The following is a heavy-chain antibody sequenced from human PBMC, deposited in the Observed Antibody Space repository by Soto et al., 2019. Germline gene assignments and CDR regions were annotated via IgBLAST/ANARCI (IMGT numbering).Heavy chain of an antibody. CDR1: GFTFSNSW. V-gene: IGHV3-7*01. D-gene: IGHD1-26*01. Sequence: HPGGSLRLSCAVSGFTFSNSWMSWVRQTPGKGLEWVANINRDGSEKYYLDSVRGRFTISRDNTKNSLYLQMNGLRADDTAVYYCARELIVGPAEYFLDWGQGTQVT. J-gene: IGHJ1*01. CDR3: ARELIVGPAEYFLD. CDR2: INRDGSEK.